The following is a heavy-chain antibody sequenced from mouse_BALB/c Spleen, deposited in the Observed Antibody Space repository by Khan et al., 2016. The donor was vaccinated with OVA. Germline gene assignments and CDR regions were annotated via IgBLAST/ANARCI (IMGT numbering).Heavy chain of an antibody. CDR1: GYTFISFG. D-gene: IGHD2-10*01. CDR3: ARPPYFSYTLDY. J-gene: IGHJ4*01. CDR2: INTYTGEP. Sequence: QIQLVQSGPELKKPGETVKISCKASGYTFISFGMNWVKQSPGKALKWMGWINTYTGEPTYADDFKGRFAFSLETSASTAYLQINNLKKEDTATYFCARPPYFSYTLDYWGQGTSVTVSS. V-gene: IGHV9-3-1*01.